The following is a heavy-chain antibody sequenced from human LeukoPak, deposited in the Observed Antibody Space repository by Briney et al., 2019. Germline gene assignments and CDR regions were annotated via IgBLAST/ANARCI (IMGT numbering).Heavy chain of an antibody. V-gene: IGHV4-59*01. J-gene: IGHJ4*02. CDR2: IYYSGST. Sequence: SETLSLTCTVPGDSISSYYWSWIRQPPGKGLEWIGYIYYSGSTNYNPSLKSRVTISVDTSKNQFSLKLSSVTAADTAVYYCARVVKIVGATSYYFDYWGQGTLVTVSS. CDR3: ARVVKIVGATSYYFDY. CDR1: GDSISSYY. D-gene: IGHD1-26*01.